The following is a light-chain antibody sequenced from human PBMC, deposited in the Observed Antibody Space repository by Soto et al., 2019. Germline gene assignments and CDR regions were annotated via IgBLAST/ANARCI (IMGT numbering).Light chain of an antibody. J-gene: IGLJ3*02. CDR3: GTWDGSLSAWV. V-gene: IGLV1-51*01. Sequence: QAVVTQPPSVSAAPGQKVTISCSGSSSNIGNNYVSWYQQIPGTAPKFLIYDNNKRPSGIPDRFSGTKSGTSATLGITGLQTGDEADYYCGTWDGSLSAWVFGGGTKVTVL. CDR1: SSNIGNNY. CDR2: DNN.